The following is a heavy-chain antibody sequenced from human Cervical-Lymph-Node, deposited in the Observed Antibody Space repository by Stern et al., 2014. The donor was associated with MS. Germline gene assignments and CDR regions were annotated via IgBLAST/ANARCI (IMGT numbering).Heavy chain of an antibody. CDR1: GFTFSSSA. J-gene: IGHJ6*02. D-gene: IGHD6-13*01. Sequence: QLVQSGPEVKKPGTSVKVSCKASGFTFSSSAVHWVRQAPGQRLEWMGWIVAGIGDPTYAQKFQERVSITRDMSTSTAYMELSSLRSEDTAVYYCAARYSSNWYDYYYGLDVWGQGTTVTVSS. CDR2: IVAGIGDP. CDR3: AARYSSNWYDYYYGLDV. V-gene: IGHV1-58*01.